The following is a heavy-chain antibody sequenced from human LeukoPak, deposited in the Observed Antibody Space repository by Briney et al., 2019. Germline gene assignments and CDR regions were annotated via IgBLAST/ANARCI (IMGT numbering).Heavy chain of an antibody. CDR2: IKSKTDGGTT. CDR1: GFTFSNAW. CDR3: TTAPRRYFDWLSS. J-gene: IGHJ5*01. D-gene: IGHD3-9*01. Sequence: GGSLRLSCAASGFTFSNAWMSWVRQAPGKGLEWVGLIKSKTDGGTTDYAAPVKGRFTISRDDSKNTLYLQMNSLKTEDTAVYYCTTAPRRYFDWLSSWGQGTLVTVSS. V-gene: IGHV3-15*01.